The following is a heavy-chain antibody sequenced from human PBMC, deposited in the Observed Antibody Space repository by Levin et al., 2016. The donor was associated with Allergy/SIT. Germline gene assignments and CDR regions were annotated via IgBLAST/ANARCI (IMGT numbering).Heavy chain of an antibody. V-gene: IGHV3-66*01. CDR1: GFSVSSSY. D-gene: IGHD6-19*01. J-gene: IGHJ5*01. CDR2: IYNNGET. CDR3: SRNARGYTSGGFDF. Sequence: GGSLRLSCAASGFSVSSSYMSWVRQAPGKGLEWVSVIYNNGETYYAGSLWGRFTISRDFVGNTVYLQMNSLRAGDTAVYYCSRNARGYTSGGFDFWGQGTLVTVSS.